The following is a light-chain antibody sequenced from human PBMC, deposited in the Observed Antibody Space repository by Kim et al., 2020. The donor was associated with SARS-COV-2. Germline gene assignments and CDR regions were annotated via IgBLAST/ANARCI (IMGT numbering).Light chain of an antibody. V-gene: IGLV3-1*01. CDR1: KMGEKY. Sequence: VYPGQTASITCSGDKMGEKYACWYQQKPGQSTVLVIYKNSKRPSGIPERISGSNSGNTATLTISGTQAMDEADYYCQAWDSSNVVFGGGTQLTVL. J-gene: IGLJ2*01. CDR3: QAWDSSNVV. CDR2: KNS.